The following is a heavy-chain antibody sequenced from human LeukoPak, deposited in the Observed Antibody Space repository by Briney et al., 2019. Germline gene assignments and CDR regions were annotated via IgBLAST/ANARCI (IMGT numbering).Heavy chain of an antibody. Sequence: SETLSLTCTVSGGSISSSSYYWGWIRQPPGKGLEWIGSIYYSGSTYYNPSLKSRVTISVDTSKNQFSLKLSSVTAADTAVYYCASAGYSYGYPNYYYYYMDVWGKGTTVTVSS. CDR1: GGSISSSSYY. J-gene: IGHJ6*03. CDR3: ASAGYSYGYPNYYYYYMDV. D-gene: IGHD5-18*01. CDR2: IYYSGST. V-gene: IGHV4-39*07.